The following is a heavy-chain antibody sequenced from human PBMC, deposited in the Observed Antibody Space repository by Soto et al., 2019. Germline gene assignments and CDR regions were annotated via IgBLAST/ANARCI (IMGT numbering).Heavy chain of an antibody. CDR1: GFTFSSYS. D-gene: IGHD1-1*01. J-gene: IGHJ4*02. CDR3: ARDNEPSLNCYYDY. CDR2: ISSSSSTI. V-gene: IGHV3-48*01. Sequence: GGSLRLSCAASGFTFSSYSMNWVRQAPGKGLEWVSYISSSSSTIYYADSVKGRFTISRDNAKNSLYLQMNSLRAEDTAVYYCARDNEPSLNCYYDYWGQGTLVTVSS.